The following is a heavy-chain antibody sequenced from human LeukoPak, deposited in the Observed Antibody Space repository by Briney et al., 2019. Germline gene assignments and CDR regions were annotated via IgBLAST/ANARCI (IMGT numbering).Heavy chain of an antibody. CDR3: ARDRYCSSTSCHNFDY. CDR2: ISSSSSYI. Sequence: PGGSLRLSFAATGFTFSSYSMKWVRQAPGKGLEWGSSISSSSSYIYYADSVKGRFTISRDNAKNSLYLQMNSLRAEDTAVYYCARDRYCSSTSCHNFDYWGQGTLVTVSS. D-gene: IGHD2-2*02. J-gene: IGHJ4*02. V-gene: IGHV3-21*01. CDR1: GFTFSSYS.